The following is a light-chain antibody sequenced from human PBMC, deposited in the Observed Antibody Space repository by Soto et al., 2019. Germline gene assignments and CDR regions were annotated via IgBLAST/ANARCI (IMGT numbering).Light chain of an antibody. CDR2: AAS. J-gene: IGKJ1*01. V-gene: IGKV1-39*01. CDR3: THSTYHSRP. CDR1: QSISSY. Sequence: SRRTHSPSSLSASLVGRVTVTCRASQSISSYLNWYQQKPGKAPKLLIYAASSLQSGVPSRFSGSGSGTEFTLTISGMQTDDFATYYSTHSTYHSRPFGQGTKAAIK.